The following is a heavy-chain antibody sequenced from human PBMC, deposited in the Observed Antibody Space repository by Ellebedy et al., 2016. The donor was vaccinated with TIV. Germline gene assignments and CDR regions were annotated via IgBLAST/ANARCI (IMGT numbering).Heavy chain of an antibody. Sequence: AASVKVSCKASGGTFSSYAISWVRQAPGQGLEWMGRIIPILGIANYAQKFQGRVTITADKSTSTAYMELSSLRSEDTAVYYCARDQDIVVVVAATPRYYYGMDVWGQGTTVTVSS. V-gene: IGHV1-69*04. CDR3: ARDQDIVVVVAATPRYYYGMDV. D-gene: IGHD2-15*01. CDR1: GGTFSSYA. J-gene: IGHJ6*02. CDR2: IIPILGIA.